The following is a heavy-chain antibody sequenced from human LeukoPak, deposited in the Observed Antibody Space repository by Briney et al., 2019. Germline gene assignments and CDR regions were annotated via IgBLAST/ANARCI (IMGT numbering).Heavy chain of an antibody. Sequence: SETLSLTCTVSGGSISSYYWSWIRQPPGKGLEWIGYIYYSGSTNYNPSLKSRVTISVDTSKNQYSLKLSSVTAADTAVYYCARGGIAAAGHYFDYWGQGTLVTVSS. J-gene: IGHJ4*02. CDR1: GGSISSYY. CDR3: ARGGIAAAGHYFDY. V-gene: IGHV4-59*01. CDR2: IYYSGST. D-gene: IGHD6-13*01.